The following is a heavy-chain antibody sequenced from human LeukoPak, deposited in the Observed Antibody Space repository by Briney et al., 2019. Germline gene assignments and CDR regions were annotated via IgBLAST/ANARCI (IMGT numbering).Heavy chain of an antibody. Sequence: SETLSLTCTVSGGSISSSSYYWGWIRQPPGKGLEWIGSIYYSGSTYYNPSLKSRVTISVDTSKNQFSLKLSSVTAADTAVYYCANTVQAAAMADGWLYYFDYWGQGTLVTVSS. D-gene: IGHD2-2*01. J-gene: IGHJ4*02. CDR3: ANTVQAAAMADGWLYYFDY. V-gene: IGHV4-39*01. CDR2: IYYSGST. CDR1: GGSISSSSYY.